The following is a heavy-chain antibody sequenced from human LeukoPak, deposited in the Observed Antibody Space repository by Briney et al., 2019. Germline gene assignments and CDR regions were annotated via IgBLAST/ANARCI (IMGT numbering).Heavy chain of an antibody. CDR3: ARDYASDGKIDY. Sequence: SETLSLTCTVSGDSISSHFWTWIRQPPGKGLEWIGYVYYSGRSNYNSSLKSRVAISVDMSKNQISLKLSSVTAADTAVYYCARDYASDGKIDYWGQGTLVTVSS. V-gene: IGHV4-59*11. CDR1: GDSISSHF. D-gene: IGHD3-16*01. CDR2: VYYSGRS. J-gene: IGHJ4*02.